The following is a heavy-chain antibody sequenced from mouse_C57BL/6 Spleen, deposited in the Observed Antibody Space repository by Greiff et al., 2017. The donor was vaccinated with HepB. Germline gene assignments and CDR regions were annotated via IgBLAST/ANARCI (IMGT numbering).Heavy chain of an antibody. Sequence: EVQLVESGAGLVKPGGSLKLSCAASGFTFSSYAMSWVRQTPEKRLEWVAYISSGGDYIYYADTVKGRFTISRDNARNTLYLQMSSLKSEDTAMYYCTRDGGSSWGFDYWGQGTTLTVSS. CDR3: TRDGGSSWGFDY. V-gene: IGHV5-9-1*02. D-gene: IGHD1-1*01. J-gene: IGHJ2*01. CDR1: GFTFSSYA. CDR2: ISSGGDYI.